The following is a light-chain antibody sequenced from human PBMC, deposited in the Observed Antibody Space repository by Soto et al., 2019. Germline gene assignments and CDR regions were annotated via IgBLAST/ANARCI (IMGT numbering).Light chain of an antibody. J-gene: IGLJ2*01. CDR1: NIGSET. Sequence: SYVVTQPPSVSVAPGKTARITCGGSNIGSETVHWYKQRPGQAPMLVIYLDSDRPSGIAERFSGSNSGNTATLTISRVDAGDEADYYCQVYDSSNDHVVFGGGTKVTVL. CDR3: QVYDSSNDHVV. V-gene: IGLV3-21*01. CDR2: LDS.